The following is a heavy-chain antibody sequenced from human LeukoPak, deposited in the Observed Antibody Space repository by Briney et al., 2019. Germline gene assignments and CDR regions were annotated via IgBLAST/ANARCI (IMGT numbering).Heavy chain of an antibody. J-gene: IGHJ5*02. Sequence: ASVKVSCKTSGYTFTDYYLHWVRQAPGQGLEWMGWNNPNSGRTSSAQKFQGRVTMTRDTSIATVYMEVTWLTSDDTAIYYCAIADRLHGGPYLIGPWGQGTLVTVSS. CDR3: AIADRLHGGPYLIGP. CDR2: NNPNSGRT. D-gene: IGHD2-21*01. V-gene: IGHV1-2*02. CDR1: GYTFTDYY.